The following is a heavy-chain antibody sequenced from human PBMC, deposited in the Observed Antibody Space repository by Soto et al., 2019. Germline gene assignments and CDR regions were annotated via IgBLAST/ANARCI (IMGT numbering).Heavy chain of an antibody. CDR1: GYNFAGYW. CDR3: ARGGGGSYY. CDR2: IYPSDSDT. V-gene: IGHV5-51*01. J-gene: IGHJ4*02. D-gene: IGHD1-26*01. Sequence: GESLKISCKGSGYNFAGYWIAWVRQMPGKGLELMGIIYPSDSDTRYRPSFQGQVTISADKSISSAYLQWSSLRASDTAVYYCARGGGGSYYWGQGTLVTVSS.